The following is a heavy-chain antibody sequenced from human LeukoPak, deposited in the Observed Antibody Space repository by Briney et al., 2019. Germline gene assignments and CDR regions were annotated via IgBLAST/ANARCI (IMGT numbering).Heavy chain of an antibody. CDR2: IFYNGST. J-gene: IGHJ6*03. Sequence: SETLSLTCTVSGGSMSSHYWSWVRQSPGKGLEWIAYIFYNGSTNYTPSLKSRVTISVDTSKNQFSLKLNSVTAADTAVYFCARGPEKWHWPYYPYMDVWGKGATVIVSS. V-gene: IGHV4-59*11. CDR3: ARGPEKWHWPYYPYMDV. D-gene: IGHD5-12*01. CDR1: GGSMSSHY.